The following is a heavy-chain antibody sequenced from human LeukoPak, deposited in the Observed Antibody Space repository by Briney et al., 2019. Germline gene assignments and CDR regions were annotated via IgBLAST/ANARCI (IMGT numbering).Heavy chain of an antibody. D-gene: IGHD3-10*01. J-gene: IGHJ3*02. CDR2: IKHSGST. Sequence: PSETLSLTCAVYGGSFSGYYLSWIRQPPGKGLEWIGEIKHSGSTNYNPSLKSRVTISVDTSKNQFSLKLSSVTAADTAVYYCARGLIRVPLGDAFDIWGQGTIVTVSS. V-gene: IGHV4-34*01. CDR3: ARGLIRVPLGDAFDI. CDR1: GGSFSGYY.